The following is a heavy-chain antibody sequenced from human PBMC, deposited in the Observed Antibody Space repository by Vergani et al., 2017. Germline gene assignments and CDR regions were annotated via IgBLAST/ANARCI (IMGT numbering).Heavy chain of an antibody. Sequence: QVQLVESGGGVVQPGRSLRLSCAASGFTFSSYAMHWVRQAPGKGLERVAVISYDGSNKYYADSVKGRFTISRDNSKNTLYLQMNSLRAEDTAVYYCARGASGEYVSSFEYWGQGTLVTVSS. CDR1: GFTFSSYA. J-gene: IGHJ4*02. CDR2: ISYDGSNK. D-gene: IGHD4-17*01. CDR3: ARGASGEYVSSFEY. V-gene: IGHV3-30-3*01.